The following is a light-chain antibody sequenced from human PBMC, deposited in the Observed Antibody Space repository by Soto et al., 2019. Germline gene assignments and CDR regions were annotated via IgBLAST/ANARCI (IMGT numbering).Light chain of an antibody. J-gene: IGKJ1*01. Sequence: DFQMTQSPSTLSASVGDRVTITCRAIQSISTWLAWYQQKPGKAPKLLIYRAYSLESVVPSRFSGSGSGKEFTLTISSLQPDDFATYYCQQYNSYSRTFGQGTKVEIK. CDR3: QQYNSYSRT. V-gene: IGKV1-5*03. CDR2: RAY. CDR1: QSISTW.